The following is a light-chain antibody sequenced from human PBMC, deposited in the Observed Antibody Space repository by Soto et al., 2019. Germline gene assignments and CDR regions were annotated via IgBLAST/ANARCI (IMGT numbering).Light chain of an antibody. CDR3: GAWDTSLTAAV. Sequence: QAVVTQPPSVSAAPGQKVTISCSGSSSNIGSNYVSWYQQLPGTAPKLLIYDSNRRPSGIPDRFSGSKSGTSATLDITGLQTGDEAVYYCGAWDTSLTAAVFGGGTQLTVL. CDR1: SSNIGSNY. J-gene: IGLJ7*01. CDR2: DSN. V-gene: IGLV1-51*01.